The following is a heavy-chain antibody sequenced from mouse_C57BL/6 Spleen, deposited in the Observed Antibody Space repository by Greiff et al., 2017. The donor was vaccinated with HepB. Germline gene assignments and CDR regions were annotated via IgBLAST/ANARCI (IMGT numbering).Heavy chain of an antibody. CDR1: GFSLTSYG. CDR2: IWSDGST. Sequence: VKLMESGPGLVAPSQSLSITCTVSGFSLTSYGVHWVRQPPGKGLEWLVVIWSDGSTTYNSALKSRLSISKDNSKSQVFLKMNSLQTDDTAMYYCASYDYDGDDYAMDYWGQGTSVTVSS. J-gene: IGHJ4*01. V-gene: IGHV2-6*03. D-gene: IGHD2-4*01. CDR3: ASYDYDGDDYAMDY.